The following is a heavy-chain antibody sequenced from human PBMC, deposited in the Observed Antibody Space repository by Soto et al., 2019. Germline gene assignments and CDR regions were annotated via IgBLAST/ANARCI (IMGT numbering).Heavy chain of an antibody. Sequence: LRLSCAASGFTFSCYAMHWVRQAPGKGLEWEAVISYDGSNKNYADSVTGRFTISRDNSKDTLYLHMNSLSPEDTAVYYCASLHPNIEGATRWVWICGTFDIWGQGTMLPVSS. V-gene: IGHV3-30-3*01. CDR2: ISYDGSNK. J-gene: IGHJ3*02. D-gene: IGHD1-26*01. CDR1: GFTFSCYA. CDR3: ASLHPNIEGATRWVWICGTFDI.